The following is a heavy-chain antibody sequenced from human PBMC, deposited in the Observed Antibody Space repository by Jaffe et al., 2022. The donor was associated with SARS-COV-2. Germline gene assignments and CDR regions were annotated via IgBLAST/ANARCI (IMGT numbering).Heavy chain of an antibody. J-gene: IGHJ6*02. CDR2: INPNGGGT. D-gene: IGHD6-13*01. CDR3: ARGQGSSSWIYYYGLDV. Sequence: QVQLVQSGAEVKKPGASVKVSCKASGYTLTDYYMHWVRQAPGQGLEWMGRINPNGGGTKYAQNFQGGVTMTRDTSISTTYMELSSLRSDDTAVYYCARGQGSSSWIYYYGLDVWGQGTTVTVSS. CDR1: GYTLTDYY. V-gene: IGHV1-2*06.